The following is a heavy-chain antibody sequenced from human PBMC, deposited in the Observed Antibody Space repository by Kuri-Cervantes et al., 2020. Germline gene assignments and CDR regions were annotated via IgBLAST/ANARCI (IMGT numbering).Heavy chain of an antibody. CDR1: GFTFSSYA. D-gene: IGHD4-17*01. CDR3: AKDRLHGGYYQLSDY. J-gene: IGHJ4*02. V-gene: IGHV3-23*01. Sequence: GESLKISCAASGFTFSSYAMSWVRQAPGKGLEWVSAISGSGGSTYYADSVKGRFTISRDNSKNTLYLQMNSLRAKDTAVYYCAKDRLHGGYYQLSDYWGQGTLVTGYS. CDR2: ISGSGGST.